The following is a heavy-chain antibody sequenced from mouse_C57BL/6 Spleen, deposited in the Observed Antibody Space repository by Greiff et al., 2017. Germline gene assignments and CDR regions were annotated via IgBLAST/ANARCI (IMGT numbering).Heavy chain of an antibody. V-gene: IGHV2-2*01. J-gene: IGHJ4*01. CDR1: GFSLTSYG. CDR3: ARKRQRDYYAMDD. D-gene: IGHD3-2*01. Sequence: VQLQQSGPGLVQPSQSLSITCTVSGFSLTSYGVHWVRQSPGKGLEWLGVLWRGGGTDYNAAFISRLSISKDNCKSQVFFKMNRLQADDTDIYYWARKRQRDYYAMDDWGKGTSVTVSS. CDR2: LWRGGGT.